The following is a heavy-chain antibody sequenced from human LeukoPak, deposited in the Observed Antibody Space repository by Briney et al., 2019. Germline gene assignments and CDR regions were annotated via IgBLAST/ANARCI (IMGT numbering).Heavy chain of an antibody. CDR3: ARHQVGQWPVYSDY. Sequence: KASETLSLTCTVSGGSISSSSYYWGWIRQPPGKGLEWIGSIYYSGSTYYNPSLKSRVTISVDTSKNQFSLKLSSVTAADTAVYYCARHQVGQWPVYSDYWGQGTLVTVSS. J-gene: IGHJ4*02. CDR2: IYYSGST. CDR1: GGSISSSSYY. V-gene: IGHV4-39*01. D-gene: IGHD6-19*01.